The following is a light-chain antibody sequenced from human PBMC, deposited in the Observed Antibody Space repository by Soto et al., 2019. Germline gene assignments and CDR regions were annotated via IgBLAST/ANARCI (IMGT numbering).Light chain of an antibody. V-gene: IGKV1-39*01. J-gene: IGKJ4*01. CDR1: QSIRRY. CDR2: AAS. CDR3: QQTYRIPLT. Sequence: DVQMPQSPSCLPASVGDRVTVSCRASQSIRRYLNWSQHKPGTAPKLLIFAASRLQTGVSFRFSGSGYGTNFTLTISNLHPEDFATYSCQQTYRIPLTFGGGTEVDI.